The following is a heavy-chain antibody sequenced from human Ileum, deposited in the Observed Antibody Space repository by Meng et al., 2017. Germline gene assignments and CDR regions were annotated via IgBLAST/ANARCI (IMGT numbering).Heavy chain of an antibody. CDR2: TYYNGSP. V-gene: IGHV4-30-4*01. CDR1: GGSFSSDIYY. D-gene: IGHD3-10*01. J-gene: IGHJ4*02. CDR3: ARERRHYYGSGSFDY. Sequence: QVQLQESGPGLVKPSQTLSLTCSASGGSFSSDIYYWTWIRQTPGKGLEWIGLTYYNGSPFYNPSLRSRVTISVETSKDQFSLKLTSVTAADTAVYYCARERRHYYGSGSFDYWGQGILVTVSS.